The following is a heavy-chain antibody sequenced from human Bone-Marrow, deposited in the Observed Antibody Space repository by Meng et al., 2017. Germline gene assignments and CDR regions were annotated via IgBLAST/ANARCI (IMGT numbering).Heavy chain of an antibody. CDR2: IYYSRST. CDR3: ASLYGDSSVWYLDL. V-gene: IGHV4-31*03. J-gene: IGHJ2*01. D-gene: IGHD4-17*01. CDR1: GGSISSGNHY. Sequence: QGPPQEPGPGLVNPSQPLPLTCTVSGGSISSGNHYWSWIRQHPGKGLEYIGYIYYSRSTYYNPSLKSRVIISVDTSKNQFSLRLNSVTAADTAVYYCASLYGDSSVWYLDLWGRGTLVTVSS.